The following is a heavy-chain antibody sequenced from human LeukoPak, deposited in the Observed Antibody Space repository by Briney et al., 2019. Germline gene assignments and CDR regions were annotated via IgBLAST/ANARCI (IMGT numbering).Heavy chain of an antibody. J-gene: IGHJ4*02. CDR1: GFTFSDYY. Sequence: GGSLRLSCAASGFTFSDYYMSWIRQAPGKGLEWVSYISSSGSTIYYADSVKGRFTISRDNAKNSLYLHMNSLTVEDTAVYYCSRDPRHNDYWGQGTLVTVSS. CDR3: SRDPRHNDY. CDR2: ISSSGSTI. V-gene: IGHV3-11*01.